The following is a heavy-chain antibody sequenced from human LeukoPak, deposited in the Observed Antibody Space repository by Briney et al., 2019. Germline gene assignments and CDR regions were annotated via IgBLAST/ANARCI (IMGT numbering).Heavy chain of an antibody. Sequence: PSETLSLTCTVPGGSISSYYWSWIRQPAGKGLEWIGRIYTSGSTNYNPSLKSRVTMSVDTSKNQFSLKLSSVTAADTAVYYCARVGGSSSWYYFDYWGQGTLVTVSS. J-gene: IGHJ4*02. CDR3: ARVGGSSSWYYFDY. CDR2: IYTSGST. D-gene: IGHD6-13*01. CDR1: GGSISSYY. V-gene: IGHV4-4*07.